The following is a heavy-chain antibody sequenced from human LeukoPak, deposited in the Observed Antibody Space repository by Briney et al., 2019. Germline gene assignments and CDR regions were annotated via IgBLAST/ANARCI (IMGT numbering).Heavy chain of an antibody. CDR1: GFALSSHW. CDR2: VNRDGSET. CDR3: ARNNGMDV. V-gene: IGHV3-7*03. Sequence: GGSLRLSCAASGFALSSHWMTWVRQVPGRGPEWVANVNRDGSETYYLDSVKGRFTISEDNAKNSLYLQMNSLRAEDTALYHCARNNGMDVWGQGTTVIVSS. J-gene: IGHJ6*02.